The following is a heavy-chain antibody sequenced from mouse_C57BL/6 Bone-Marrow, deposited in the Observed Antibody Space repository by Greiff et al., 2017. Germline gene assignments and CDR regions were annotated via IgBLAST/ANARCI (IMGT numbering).Heavy chain of an antibody. CDR3: ARYGIYDGYYEYCDV. V-gene: IGHV3-8*01. D-gene: IGHD2-3*01. Sequence: EVKLVESGPGLAKPSQTLSLTCSVTGYSITSDYWNWIRKFPGNKLEYMGYISYSGSTYYNPSLKSRISITRDTSKNQYYLQLNSVTTEDTATYYCARYGIYDGYYEYCDVWGTGTTVTVSS. CDR2: ISYSGST. J-gene: IGHJ1*03. CDR1: GYSITSDY.